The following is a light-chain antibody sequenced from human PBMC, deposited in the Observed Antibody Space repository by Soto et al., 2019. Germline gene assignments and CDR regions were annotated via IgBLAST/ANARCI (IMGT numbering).Light chain of an antibody. J-gene: IGLJ1*01. CDR1: SSDVGAYDF. CDR2: EVS. CDR3: SSYAGSNNV. Sequence: QSVLTQPASVSGSPGQSIAISCTGTSSDVGAYDFVSWYQQHPDKAPKLMIYEVSHRPSGVSYRFSGSKSVNTATLTISGLQAEDEADYYCSSYAGSNNVFGTGTKVTVL. V-gene: IGLV2-14*03.